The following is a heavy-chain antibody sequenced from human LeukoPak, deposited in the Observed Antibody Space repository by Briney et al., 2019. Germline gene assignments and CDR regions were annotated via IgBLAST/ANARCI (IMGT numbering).Heavy chain of an antibody. CDR2: IYYSGST. J-gene: IGHJ2*01. CDR1: GCSLSNSSYY. V-gene: IGHV4-39*07. CDR3: ARDPPYYYDSSGYRYWYLDL. D-gene: IGHD3-22*01. Sequence: SETLSLTCTVSGCSLSNSSYYWGWIPQPPGKGLEWIGSIYYSGSTYYNPSLKNRVTISVDTSKNQYSMKLSSVTAADAAVYYCARDPPYYYDSSGYRYWYLDLWGRGTLVTVSS.